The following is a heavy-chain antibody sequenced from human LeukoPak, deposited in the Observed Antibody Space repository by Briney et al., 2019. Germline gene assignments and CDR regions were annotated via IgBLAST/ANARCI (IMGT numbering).Heavy chain of an antibody. CDR3: AKLSGKTVAGTNYYFDY. J-gene: IGHJ4*02. CDR1: GFTFSSYA. Sequence: GGSLRLSCAASGFTFSSYAMTWVRQAPGKGLEWVSAISGSGGSTYYADSVRGRFTISRDNSKNTLYLQMNSLRAEDTAVYYCAKLSGKTVAGTNYYFDYWGQGTLVTVSS. V-gene: IGHV3-23*01. D-gene: IGHD6-19*01. CDR2: ISGSGGST.